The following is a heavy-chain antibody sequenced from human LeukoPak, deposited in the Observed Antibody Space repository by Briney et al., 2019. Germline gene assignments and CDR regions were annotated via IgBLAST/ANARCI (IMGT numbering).Heavy chain of an antibody. Sequence: PSETLSLTCTVSGGSISSYYWSWIRQPPGKGLEWIGYIYYSGSTYYNPSLKSRVTISVDTSKNQFSLKLSSVTAADTAVYYCASMDTAMVDYWGQGTLVTVSS. CDR3: ASMDTAMVDY. V-gene: IGHV4-59*12. CDR1: GGSISSYY. CDR2: IYYSGST. J-gene: IGHJ4*02. D-gene: IGHD5-18*01.